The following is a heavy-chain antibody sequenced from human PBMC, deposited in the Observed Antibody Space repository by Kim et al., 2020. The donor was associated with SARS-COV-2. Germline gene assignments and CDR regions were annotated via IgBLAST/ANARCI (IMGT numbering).Heavy chain of an antibody. Sequence: SETLSLTCTVSGGSISSYYWSWIRQPAGKGLEWIGRIYTSGSTNYNPSLKSRVTMSVDTSKNQFSLKLSSVTAADTAVYYCARFPPSLHLYGSFRPVQDAFDIWGQGTMVTVSS. CDR3: ARFPPSLHLYGSFRPVQDAFDI. CDR1: GGSISSYY. J-gene: IGHJ3*02. CDR2: IYTSGST. D-gene: IGHD3-10*01. V-gene: IGHV4-4*07.